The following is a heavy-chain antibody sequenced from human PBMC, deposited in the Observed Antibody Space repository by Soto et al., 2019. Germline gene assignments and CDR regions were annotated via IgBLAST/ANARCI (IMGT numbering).Heavy chain of an antibody. CDR3: ASCGVAAAGPYYFDY. CDR1: GYTFTGYY. Sequence: ASVKVSCKASGYTFTGYYMHWVRQAPGQGLEWMGWINPNSGGTNYAQKFQGRVTMTRDTSISTAYMELSRLRSDDTAVYYCASCGVAAAGPYYFDYWGQGTLVTVSS. J-gene: IGHJ4*02. D-gene: IGHD6-13*01. V-gene: IGHV1-2*02. CDR2: INPNSGGT.